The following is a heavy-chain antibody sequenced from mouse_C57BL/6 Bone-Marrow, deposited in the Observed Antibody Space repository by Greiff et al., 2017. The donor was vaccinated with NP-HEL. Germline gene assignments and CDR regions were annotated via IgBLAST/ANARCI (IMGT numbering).Heavy chain of an antibody. CDR3: ARRTLGYYYGSSYGNFDY. D-gene: IGHD1-1*01. Sequence: QVQLKHSGPELVKPGASVKISCKASGYTFTDYYINWVKQRPGQGLEWIGWIFPGSGSTYYNEKFKGKATLTVDKSSSTAYMLLSSLTSEDSAVYFCARRTLGYYYGSSYGNFDYWGQGTTLTVSS. J-gene: IGHJ2*01. CDR2: IFPGSGST. V-gene: IGHV1-75*01. CDR1: GYTFTDYY.